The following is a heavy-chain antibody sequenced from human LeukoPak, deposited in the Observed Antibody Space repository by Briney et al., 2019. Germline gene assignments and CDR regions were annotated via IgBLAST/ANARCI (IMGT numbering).Heavy chain of an antibody. CDR2: ISYDGSNK. Sequence: PGGSLRLSCAASGFTFGSYAMHWVRQAPGKGLEWVAVISYDGSNKYYADSVKGRFTISRDNSKNTLYLQMNSLRAEDTAVYYCAKSGPGPSTYYYDSSGYYQIDYWGQGTLVTVSS. CDR1: GFTFGSYA. J-gene: IGHJ4*02. CDR3: AKSGPGPSTYYYDSSGYYQIDY. D-gene: IGHD3-22*01. V-gene: IGHV3-30-3*02.